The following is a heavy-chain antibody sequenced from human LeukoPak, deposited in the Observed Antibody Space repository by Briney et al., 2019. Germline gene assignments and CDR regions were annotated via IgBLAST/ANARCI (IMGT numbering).Heavy chain of an antibody. J-gene: IGHJ4*02. CDR1: GGSFSGYY. CDR3: ARGAKYYDILTGYYVDY. CDR2: INHSGST. V-gene: IGHV4-34*01. D-gene: IGHD3-9*01. Sequence: PSETLSLTCAVYGGSFSGYYWSWIRQPPGKGLEWIGEINHSGSTNYNPSLKSRVTISVDTSKNQFSLKLSSVTAADTAVYYCARGAKYYDILTGYYVDYWGQGTLVTVSS.